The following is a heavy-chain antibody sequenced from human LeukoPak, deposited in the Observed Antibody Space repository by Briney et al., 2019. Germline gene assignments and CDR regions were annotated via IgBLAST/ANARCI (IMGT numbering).Heavy chain of an antibody. D-gene: IGHD6-19*01. CDR1: GYTFTGYY. J-gene: IGHJ5*02. CDR3: ARGSSGWYDNWFDP. CDR2: INPNSGGT. Sequence: ASVKVSCKASGYTFTGYYMHWVRQAPGQVLEWMGWINPNSGGTNYAQKFQGRVTMTRDTSISTAYMELSRLRSDDTAVYYCARGSSGWYDNWFDPWGQGTLVTVSS. V-gene: IGHV1-2*02.